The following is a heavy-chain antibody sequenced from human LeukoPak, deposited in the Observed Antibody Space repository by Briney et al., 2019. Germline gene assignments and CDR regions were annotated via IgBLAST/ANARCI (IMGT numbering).Heavy chain of an antibody. CDR2: IRSMSAGGTV. CDR3: TKVGVYYYDA. J-gene: IGHJ4*02. V-gene: IGHV3-15*01. CDR1: GLTFSNAW. Sequence: GGSLRLSCTASGLTFSNAWMTWVRQVPGKGLEWVGRIRSMSAGGTVDYAAPVQGRFTISRDDSKNTVYLHMNSLSTEDTAIYYCTKVGVYYYDAWGQGTLVTVSS. D-gene: IGHD2-8*01.